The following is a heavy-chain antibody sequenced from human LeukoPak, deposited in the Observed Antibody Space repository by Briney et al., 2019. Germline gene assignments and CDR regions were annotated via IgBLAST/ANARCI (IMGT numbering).Heavy chain of an antibody. CDR3: ARTTYYYDSSGYFQGTDAFDI. J-gene: IGHJ3*02. CDR2: INPNSGGT. CDR1: GYTFTGYY. D-gene: IGHD3-22*01. Sequence: ASMKVSCKASGYTFTGYYMHWVRQAPGQGLEWMGWINPNSGGTNYAQKFQGRVTMTRDTSISTAYMELSRLRSDDTAVYYCARTTYYYDSSGYFQGTDAFDIWGQGTMVTVSS. V-gene: IGHV1-2*02.